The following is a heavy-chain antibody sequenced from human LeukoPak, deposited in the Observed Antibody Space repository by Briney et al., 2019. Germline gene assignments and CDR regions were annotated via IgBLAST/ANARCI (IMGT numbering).Heavy chain of an antibody. V-gene: IGHV3-21*01. J-gene: IGHJ6*03. Sequence: GGSLRLSCAASGFTFSSYSMNWVRQAPGKGLEWVSSISSSSSYIYYADSVKGRFTISRDNAKNSLYLQMNSLRGEDTAVYYCARGQLLLEGYFYYMDVWGKGTTVTVSS. CDR2: ISSSSSYI. CDR3: ARGQLLLEGYFYYMDV. CDR1: GFTFSSYS. D-gene: IGHD2-2*01.